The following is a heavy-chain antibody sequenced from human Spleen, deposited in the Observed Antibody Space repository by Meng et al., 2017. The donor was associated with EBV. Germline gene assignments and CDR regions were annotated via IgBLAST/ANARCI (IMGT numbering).Heavy chain of an antibody. CDR3: ARGPYYE. D-gene: IGHD1-26*01. J-gene: IGHJ4*02. Sequence: QGQLQQGGAGRLEPPGTLSLPFGVSGGSFSSYYWNWIRQPPGKGLEWIGEINQSGSIYYNPSLRGRVTISGDTSRNQFSLKLIPVTAADTAVYYCARGPYYEWGQGTLVTVSS. CDR1: GGSFSSYY. CDR2: INQSGSI. V-gene: IGHV4-34*01.